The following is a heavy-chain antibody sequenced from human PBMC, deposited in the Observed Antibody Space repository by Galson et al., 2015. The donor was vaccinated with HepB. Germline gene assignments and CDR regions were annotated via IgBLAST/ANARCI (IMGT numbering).Heavy chain of an antibody. CDR1: GFTFDDYT. CDR3: ARKAYGGNSRDGYFDL. V-gene: IGHV3-43*01. J-gene: IGHJ2*01. CDR2: ISWDGGST. D-gene: IGHD4-23*01. Sequence: SLRLSCAASGFTFDDYTMHWVRRAPGKGLEWVSLISWDGGSTYYADSVKGRFTISRDNSKNSLYLQMNSLRTEDTALYYCARKAYGGNSRDGYFDLWGRGTLVTVSS.